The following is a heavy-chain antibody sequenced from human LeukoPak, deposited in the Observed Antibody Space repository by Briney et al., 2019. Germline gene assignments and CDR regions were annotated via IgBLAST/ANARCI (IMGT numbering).Heavy chain of an antibody. V-gene: IGHV3-23*01. CDR2: ISSAGGVPT. CDR3: AKLPHSRGGSYSDY. D-gene: IGHD3-10*01. CDR1: GFTFSSYA. Sequence: GGSLRITCAASGFTFSSYAKSWARQAPGKGLEWVSTISSAGGVPTYYADSVKGRFTISRDNSKNTVYLQMNNLRAEDTAVYYCAKLPHSRGGSYSDYWGQGTLVTVSS. J-gene: IGHJ4*02.